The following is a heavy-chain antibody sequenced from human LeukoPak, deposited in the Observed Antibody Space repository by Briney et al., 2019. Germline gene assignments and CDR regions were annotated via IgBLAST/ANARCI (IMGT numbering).Heavy chain of an antibody. CDR3: ATVNPKGGSYYDLWFDP. J-gene: IGHJ5*02. CDR1: GYSFTRYW. V-gene: IGHV5-51*01. CDR2: IYPGDSDT. D-gene: IGHD1-26*01. Sequence: GESLKISCNAYGYSFTRYWIGWVRQMPGKGLEWMGIIYPGDSDTRYSPSFQGQVTISADKSISTAYLQWSSLKASDTAMYYCATVNPKGGSYYDLWFDPWGQGTLVTVSS.